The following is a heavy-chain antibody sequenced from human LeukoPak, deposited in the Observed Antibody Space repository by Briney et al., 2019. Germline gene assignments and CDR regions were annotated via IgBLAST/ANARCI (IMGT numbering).Heavy chain of an antibody. Sequence: ASVKVSCKASGGTFSSYAISWVRQAPGQGLEWMGGIIPIFGTANYAQKFQGRVTITADESTSTAYMELSSLRSEDTAVYYCARVGCSSTSCLYYYGMDVWGRGTTVAVSS. D-gene: IGHD2-2*01. V-gene: IGHV1-69*13. J-gene: IGHJ6*02. CDR1: GGTFSSYA. CDR2: IIPIFGTA. CDR3: ARVGCSSTSCLYYYGMDV.